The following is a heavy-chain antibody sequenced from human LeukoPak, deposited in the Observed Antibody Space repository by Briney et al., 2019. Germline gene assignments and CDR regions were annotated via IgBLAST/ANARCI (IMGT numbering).Heavy chain of an antibody. V-gene: IGHV4-59*01. CDR1: GGSISSYY. CDR2: IYYSGST. J-gene: IGHJ4*02. Sequence: PSETLSLTCTVSGGSISSYYWSWIRQPPGKGLEGIGYIYYSGSTNYNPSLKSRVTISVDTSKNQFSLKMSSVTAAATAVYHCARVGTYDFWSGTGPFDIWGQGTLVTVSS. D-gene: IGHD3-3*01. CDR3: ARVGTYDFWSGTGPFDI.